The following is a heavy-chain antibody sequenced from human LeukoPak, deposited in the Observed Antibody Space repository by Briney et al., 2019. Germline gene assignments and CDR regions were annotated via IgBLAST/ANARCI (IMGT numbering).Heavy chain of an antibody. J-gene: IGHJ4*02. V-gene: IGHV4-4*02. D-gene: IGHD1-14*01. Sequence: PSETLSLTCTVSLDSTTSNFWSWVRQPPGKGLEWIGEIHRSGSTNYNPSLQSRVTISIDRSKNRIAPELSSVTAADTAVYYCAREIVGGFNPGAYWGQGTLVTVSS. CDR3: AREIVGGFNPGAY. CDR2: IHRSGST. CDR1: LDSTTSNF.